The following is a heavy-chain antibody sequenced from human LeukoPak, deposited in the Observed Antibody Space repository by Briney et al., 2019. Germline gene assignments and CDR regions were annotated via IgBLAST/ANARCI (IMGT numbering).Heavy chain of an antibody. Sequence: GGSLRLSCAASGFTFSSYAMPWVRQAPGKGLEWVAVISYDGSNKYYADSVKGRFTISRDNSKNTLYLQMNSLRAEDTAVYYCSIAVAPRWGDYWGQGTLVTVSS. V-gene: IGHV3-30-3*01. CDR2: ISYDGSNK. CDR1: GFTFSSYA. D-gene: IGHD6-19*01. J-gene: IGHJ4*02. CDR3: SIAVAPRWGDY.